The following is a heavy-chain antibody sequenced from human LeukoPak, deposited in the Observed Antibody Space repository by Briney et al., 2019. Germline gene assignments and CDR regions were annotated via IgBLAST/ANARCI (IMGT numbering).Heavy chain of an antibody. CDR3: AREYYYGMDV. V-gene: IGHV4-39*07. CDR2: IYYSGST. Sequence: SETLSLTCTVSGGSMSSSSYYWGWIRQPPGKGLEWIGSIYYSGSTYYNPSLKSRVTISVDTSKNEFSLRLSSVTAADTAVYYCAREYYYGMDVWGQGTTVTVSS. J-gene: IGHJ6*02. CDR1: GGSMSSSSYY.